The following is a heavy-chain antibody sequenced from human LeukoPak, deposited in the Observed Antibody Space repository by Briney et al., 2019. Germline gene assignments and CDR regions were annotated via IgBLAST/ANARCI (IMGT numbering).Heavy chain of an antibody. CDR2: ISYDGSNK. D-gene: IGHD6-13*01. CDR3: GRGPRSRWYHDIYYFDY. Sequence: GGSLRLSCAASGFTFSSYAMHWVRQAPGKGLEWVAVISYDGSNKYYADSVKGRFTISRDNSKNTLYLQMNSLRAEDTAVYYCGRGPRSRWYHDIYYFDYWGQGTLVTVSS. CDR1: GFTFSSYA. V-gene: IGHV3-30-3*01. J-gene: IGHJ4*02.